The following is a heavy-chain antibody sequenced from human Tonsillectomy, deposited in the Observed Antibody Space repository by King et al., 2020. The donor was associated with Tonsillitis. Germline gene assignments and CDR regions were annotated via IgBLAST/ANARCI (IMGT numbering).Heavy chain of an antibody. V-gene: IGHV3-15*01. D-gene: IGHD1-26*01. Sequence: VQLVESGGGLVKPGGSLRLSCAASGFTFNNAWMSWVRQAPGKGLEWVGRIKTKTDGGTTDYAAPVKGRFSISRDDSKNTLYLQMNSLKTEDTAVYYCATDQQGAFHDWGQGALVTVSS. CDR1: GFTFNNAW. J-gene: IGHJ4*02. CDR2: IKTKTDGGTT. CDR3: ATDQQGAFHD.